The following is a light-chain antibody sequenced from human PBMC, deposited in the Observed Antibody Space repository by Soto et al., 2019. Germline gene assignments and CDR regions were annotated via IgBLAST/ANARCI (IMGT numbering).Light chain of an antibody. CDR1: QSVSSSY. CDR2: GAS. Sequence: TVFTQSPGTLSLSPGERATLSCRAIQSVSSSYLAWYQQKPGQAPRLLIYGASSRATGIPDRFSGSGSGTDFTLTISRLEPEDFAVYYCQQYGSSPPLTFGGGTKVDIK. CDR3: QQYGSSPPLT. V-gene: IGKV3-20*01. J-gene: IGKJ4*01.